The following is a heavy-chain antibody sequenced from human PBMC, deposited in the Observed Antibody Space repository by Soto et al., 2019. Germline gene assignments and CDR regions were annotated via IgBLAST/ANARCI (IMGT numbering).Heavy chain of an antibody. J-gene: IGHJ4*02. D-gene: IGHD3-22*01. CDR1: GFTFSLYS. V-gene: IGHV3-23*01. Sequence: PGGSLRLSCAASGFTFSLYSMIWVRQAPGKGLEWVSTIIGSGGSTYYADSVKGRFSVSRDNSKNTLYLQMNSLRAEDTAVYYCAKDRNYYDSSGYDYWGQGTLVTVSS. CDR2: IIGSGGST. CDR3: AKDRNYYDSSGYDY.